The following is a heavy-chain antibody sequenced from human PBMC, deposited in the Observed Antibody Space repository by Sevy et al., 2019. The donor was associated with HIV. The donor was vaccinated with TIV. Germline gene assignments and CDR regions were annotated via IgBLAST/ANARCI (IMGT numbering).Heavy chain of an antibody. CDR2: INHNGSVT. D-gene: IGHD2-15*01. CDR3: VRAVATNGSF. CDR1: GFSLSSYW. V-gene: IGHV3-7*01. J-gene: IGHJ4*02. Sequence: GGSLRLSCAASGFSLSSYWMNWVRQTPGKGLEWVANINHNGSVTYYVDSVKGRFTISRGNTRNFQYLQMTSLRVEDTALYYCVRAVATNGSFWGQGTLVTVSS.